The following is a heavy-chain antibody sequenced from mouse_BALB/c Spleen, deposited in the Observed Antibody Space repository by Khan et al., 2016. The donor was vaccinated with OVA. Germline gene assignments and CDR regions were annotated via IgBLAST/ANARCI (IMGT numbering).Heavy chain of an antibody. D-gene: IGHD1-1*01. CDR3: ERRAYYYDSGGFAY. V-gene: IGHV5-6*01. Sequence: EVELVESGGDLVKPEGSLKLSCAASGFTFSTYGMPWVRQTPDKRLEWVATISSGGSYTYYPDSVQGRFTISRDNATNTLYLQMSSLKSEDTAMFYCERRAYYYDSGGFAYWGQGTLVTVSA. CDR2: ISSGGSYT. J-gene: IGHJ3*01. CDR1: GFTFSTYG.